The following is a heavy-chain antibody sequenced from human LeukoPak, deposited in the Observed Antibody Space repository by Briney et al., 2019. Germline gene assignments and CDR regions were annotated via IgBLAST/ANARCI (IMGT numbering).Heavy chain of an antibody. CDR1: GFTFSSYS. J-gene: IGHJ6*04. D-gene: IGHD6-25*01. V-gene: IGHV3-21*01. CDR2: ISSSYI. Sequence: GGSLSLSCAASGFTFSSYSMNWVRQAPGKGLEWVSSISSSYIYYTDSVKGRYTISRDNAKNSLYLQRNRLRAEDTAVYYCARDSSGGVWGKGTTVTVSS. CDR3: ARDSSGGV.